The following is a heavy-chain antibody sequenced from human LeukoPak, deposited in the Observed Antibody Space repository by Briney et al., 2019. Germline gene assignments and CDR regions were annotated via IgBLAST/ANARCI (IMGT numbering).Heavy chain of an antibody. Sequence: PGGSLRLSCAASGFTFSSYDIHWARQATGKGLEGVSGIGTAGEIYYPGSVKGRFTISRDNAKNSLYLQMNSLRAEDTAVYYCARDQVDDFWRGYLRTANWFDPGAREPWSPSPQ. J-gene: IGHJ5*02. V-gene: IGHV3-13*01. CDR1: GFTFSSYD. D-gene: IGHD3-3*01. CDR2: IGTAGEI. CDR3: ARDQVDDFWRGYLRTANWFDP.